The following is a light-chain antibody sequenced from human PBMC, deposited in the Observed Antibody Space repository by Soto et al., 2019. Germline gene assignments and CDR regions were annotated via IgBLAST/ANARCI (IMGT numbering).Light chain of an antibody. CDR2: GAS. V-gene: IGKV3-20*01. CDR3: QQYGRSPWP. Sequence: EIVVTESPGTLSLSSGERAAXSCRASQSVSSSYLAWYQQKPGQAHRFLIYGASSRATGITDRFSGSGSGTDFTLTISRLESEDFAVYYSQQYGRSPWPFSRDTEVDIK. CDR1: QSVSSSY. J-gene: IGKJ1*01.